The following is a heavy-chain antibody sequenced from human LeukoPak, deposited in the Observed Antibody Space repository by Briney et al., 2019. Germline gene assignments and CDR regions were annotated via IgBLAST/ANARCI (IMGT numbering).Heavy chain of an antibody. V-gene: IGHV3-30*02. CDR3: AKAPGRFYPTEYFDY. J-gene: IGHJ4*02. CDR2: IRYDGSSK. D-gene: IGHD3-3*01. Sequence: GGSLRLSCAASGFTFSSYAMHWVRQAPGKGLEWVAFIRYDGSSKYYADSVRGRFTISRDSSKNTLYLQVNSLRPDDTAVYYCAKAPGRFYPTEYFDYWGQGTLVTVSS. CDR1: GFTFSSYA.